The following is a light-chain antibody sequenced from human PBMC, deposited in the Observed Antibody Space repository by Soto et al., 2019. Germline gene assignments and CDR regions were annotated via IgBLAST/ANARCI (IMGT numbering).Light chain of an antibody. Sequence: EIGLTQSPGTLSLSPGETGTLSCKASHSVTSNYLACYQQKLGQPHRVLIYGASRGAAGIPERFSGSGSETNFTLTISSLEPEDAAVYYCQQYGISPVTFGQGTRLEIQ. CDR1: HSVTSNY. CDR2: GAS. CDR3: QQYGISPVT. V-gene: IGKV3-20*01. J-gene: IGKJ5*01.